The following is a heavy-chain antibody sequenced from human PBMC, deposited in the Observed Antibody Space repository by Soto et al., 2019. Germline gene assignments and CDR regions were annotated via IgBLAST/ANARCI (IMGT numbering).Heavy chain of an antibody. CDR2: ISYDGSNK. V-gene: IGHV3-30*03. CDR3: ARGGARSYSSTCDY. J-gene: IGHJ4*02. Sequence: QVQLVESGGGVVQPGRSLRLSCAASGFTFSSYGMHWVRQAPGKGLEWVAVISYDGSNKYYADSVKGRFTISRDNSKNTLYLQMNSLRAEDTAVYYCARGGARSYSSTCDYWGQGTLVTVSS. CDR1: GFTFSSYG. D-gene: IGHD6-13*01.